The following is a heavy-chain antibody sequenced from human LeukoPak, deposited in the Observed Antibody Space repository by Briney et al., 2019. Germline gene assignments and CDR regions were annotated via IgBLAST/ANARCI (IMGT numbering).Heavy chain of an antibody. CDR1: GYTFTSYG. CDR2: ISANNGNT. CDR3: ARNIVVVPAAPPHGMDV. Sequence: GASVKVSCKASGYTFTSYGISWVRQAPGQGLEWMGWISANNGNTNYAQKLQGRVTMTTDTSTSTAYMELRSLRSDDTAVYYCARNIVVVPAAPPHGMDVWGQGTTVTVSS. D-gene: IGHD2-2*01. J-gene: IGHJ6*02. V-gene: IGHV1-18*01.